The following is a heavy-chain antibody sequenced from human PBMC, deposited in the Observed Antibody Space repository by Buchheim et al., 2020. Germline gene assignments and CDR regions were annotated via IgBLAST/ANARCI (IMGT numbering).Heavy chain of an antibody. CDR3: ARDNVSPSNQNRDGYNVEFDY. CDR2: INPSGGST. J-gene: IGHJ4*02. V-gene: IGHV1-46*01. Sequence: QVQLVQSGAEVKKPGASVKVSCKASGYTFTSYYMHWVRQAPGQGLEWMGIINPSGGSTRYAPKFQGRVTMTRVKSTSPDYMELSSLRSEDTAVYYCARDNVSPSNQNRDGYNVEFDYWGQGTL. CDR1: GYTFTSYY. D-gene: IGHD5-24*01.